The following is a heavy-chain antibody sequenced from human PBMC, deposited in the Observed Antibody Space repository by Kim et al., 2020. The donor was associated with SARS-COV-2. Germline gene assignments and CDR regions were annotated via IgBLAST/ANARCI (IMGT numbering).Heavy chain of an antibody. CDR3: ARVDSGWTIDY. V-gene: IGHV4-59*01. Sequence: NPNVHRSLKGRVTLLVDTSKNQFSLKVTSVTAADTAVYYCARVDSGWTIDYWGRGTLVTVSS. CDR2: NP. J-gene: IGHJ4*02. D-gene: IGHD5-12*01.